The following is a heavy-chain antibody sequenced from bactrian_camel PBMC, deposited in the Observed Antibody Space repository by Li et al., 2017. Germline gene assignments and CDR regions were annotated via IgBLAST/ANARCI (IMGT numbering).Heavy chain of an antibody. J-gene: IGHJ4*01. CDR1: GLTPSGYC. CDR3: AASRAMWLGQDKALDASQYSK. D-gene: IGHD1*01. CDR2: IFDRT. V-gene: IGHV3S55*01. Sequence: QVQLVESGGGSVQAGGTLTLSCATPGLTPSGYCMGWFRQAPGKEREGVAAIFDRTYYAPSVKGRFTISEDDAKKTLTLQMNNLRPEDTAEYYCAASRAMWLGQDKALDASQYSKWGQGTQVTVS.